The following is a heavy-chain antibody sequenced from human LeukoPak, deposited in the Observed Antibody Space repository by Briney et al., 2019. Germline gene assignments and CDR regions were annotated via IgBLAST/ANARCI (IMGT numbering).Heavy chain of an antibody. CDR3: AKEGYSSSVFDY. CDR1: GYSFTSYW. V-gene: IGHV3-23*01. CDR2: ISGSGGST. D-gene: IGHD6-13*01. J-gene: IGHJ4*02. Sequence: GESLKISCKGSGYSFTSYWIGWVRQAPGKGLEWVSAISGSGGSTYYADSVKGRFTISRDNSKNTLYLQMNSLRAEDTAVYYCAKEGYSSSVFDYWGQGTLVTVSS.